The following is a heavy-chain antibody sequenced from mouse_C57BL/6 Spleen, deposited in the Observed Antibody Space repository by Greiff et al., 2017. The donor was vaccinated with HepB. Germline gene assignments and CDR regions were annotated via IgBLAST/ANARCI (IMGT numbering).Heavy chain of an antibody. J-gene: IGHJ4*01. CDR2: INPNNGGT. Sequence: EVKLQQSGPELVKPGASVKISCKASGYTFTDYYMNWVKQSHGKSLEWIGDINPNNGGTSYNQKFKGKATLTVDKSSSTTYMELRSLTSEDSAVYYCARGAYTFYAMDYWGQGTSVTVSS. CDR3: ARGAYTFYAMDY. D-gene: IGHD5-1-1*01. V-gene: IGHV1-26*01. CDR1: GYTFTDYY.